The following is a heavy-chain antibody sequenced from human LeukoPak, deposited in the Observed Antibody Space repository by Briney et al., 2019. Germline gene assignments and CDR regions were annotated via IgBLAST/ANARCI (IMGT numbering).Heavy chain of an antibody. Sequence: GGSLRLSCAASGFTFSSYAMSWVRQAPGKGLEWVSAISGSGGSTYYADSVKGRFTISRDNSKNTLYLQMNSLRAEDTAVYYCARDRTSSGAFDIWGQGTMVTVSS. J-gene: IGHJ3*02. D-gene: IGHD2-2*01. CDR1: GFTFSSYA. V-gene: IGHV3-23*01. CDR2: ISGSGGST. CDR3: ARDRTSSGAFDI.